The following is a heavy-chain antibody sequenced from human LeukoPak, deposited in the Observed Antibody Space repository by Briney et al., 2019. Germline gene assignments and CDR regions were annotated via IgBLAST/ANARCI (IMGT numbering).Heavy chain of an antibody. CDR1: GGSISSSSYY. V-gene: IGHV4-39*01. Sequence: PSETLSLTCTVSGGSISSSSYYWGWSRQPPGKGLEWIGSIYYSGSTYYNPSLKSRVTISVDTSKNQFSLKLSSVTAADTAVYYCARGVVPAAGPPCYFDYWGQGTLVTVSS. CDR2: IYYSGST. D-gene: IGHD2-2*01. J-gene: IGHJ4*02. CDR3: ARGVVPAAGPPCYFDY.